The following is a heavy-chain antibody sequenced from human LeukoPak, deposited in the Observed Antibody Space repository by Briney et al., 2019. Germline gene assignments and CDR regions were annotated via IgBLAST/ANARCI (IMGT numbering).Heavy chain of an antibody. CDR2: ISYNGIT. CDR1: GYSIISGFS. V-gene: IGHV4-38-2*02. D-gene: IGHD3-16*01. CDR3: AREGAVPGIDP. Sequence: PSETLSLTCTVSGYSIISGFSWGWFRQSPGKVLGWLGAISYNGITDYNPSLKSRVTISRDTSKNQFSLWLTSVTAADTALYYCAREGAVPGIDPWGQGTLVTVSS. J-gene: IGHJ5*02.